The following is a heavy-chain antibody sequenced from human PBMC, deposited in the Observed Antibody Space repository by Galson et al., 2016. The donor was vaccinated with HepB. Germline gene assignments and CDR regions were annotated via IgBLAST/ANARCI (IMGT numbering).Heavy chain of an antibody. V-gene: IGHV3-48*02. CDR1: GFTLSTYS. Sequence: SLRLSCAVSGFTLSTYSTNWVRQAPGKGLEWIAYIRSRSNDRAIFYAGSVKGRFTISGDNADSMYLQMNSLRDEDTAGYYCVRVHNWGFDYWGHGALVTFAS. D-gene: IGHD7-27*01. CDR2: IRSRSNDRAI. CDR3: VRVHNWGFDY. J-gene: IGHJ4*01.